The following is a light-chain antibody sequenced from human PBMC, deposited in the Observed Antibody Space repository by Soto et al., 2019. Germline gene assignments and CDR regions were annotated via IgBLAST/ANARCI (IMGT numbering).Light chain of an antibody. J-gene: IGKJ1*01. V-gene: IGKV3-20*01. CDR2: GAS. Sequence: VVKQSPGTVSLSTGERATLSCRASQSVSNNYLAWYDQKPGQAPSLLIYGASNSATGIPDRFSGSGSCTDFTLPISRLEPDDFAVYYCQQYGSSGTSGQGT. CDR3: QQYGSSGT. CDR1: QSVSNNY.